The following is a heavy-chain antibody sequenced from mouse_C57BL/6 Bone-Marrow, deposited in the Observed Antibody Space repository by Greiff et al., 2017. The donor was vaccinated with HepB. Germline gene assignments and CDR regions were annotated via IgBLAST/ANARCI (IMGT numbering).Heavy chain of an antibody. J-gene: IGHJ4*01. CDR1: GFTFSDYY. CDR2: ISNGGGST. V-gene: IGHV5-12*01. D-gene: IGHD3-2*02. CDR3: ARRLRPYYYAMDY. Sequence: EVQGVESGGGLVQPGGSLKLSCAASGFTFSDYYMYWVRQTPEKRLEWVAYISNGGGSTYYPDTVKGRFTISRDNAKNTLYLQMSRLKSEDTAMYYCARRLRPYYYAMDYWGQGTSVTVSS.